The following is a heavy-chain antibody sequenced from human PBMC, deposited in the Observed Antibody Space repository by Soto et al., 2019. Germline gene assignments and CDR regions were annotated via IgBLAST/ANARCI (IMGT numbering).Heavy chain of an antibody. J-gene: IGHJ4*02. CDR3: ARSLVVVAATAIYFDY. CDR2: TYYRSKWYN. CDR1: GDSVSSNSAA. Sequence: PSQTLSLTCAISGDSVSSNSAAWNWIRQSPSRGLEWLGRTYYRSKWYNDYAVTVKSRITINPDTSKNQFSLQLNSVTPEDTAVYYCARSLVVVAATAIYFDYWGQGTLVTVSS. V-gene: IGHV6-1*01. D-gene: IGHD2-15*01.